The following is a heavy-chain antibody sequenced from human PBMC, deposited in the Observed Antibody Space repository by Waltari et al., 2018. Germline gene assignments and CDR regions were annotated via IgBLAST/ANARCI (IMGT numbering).Heavy chain of an antibody. D-gene: IGHD2-2*01. CDR2: INHSGST. CDR1: GGSFSGYY. CDR3: ARTVIVVVPAAHSYNWFDP. Sequence: QVQLQQWGAGLLKPSETLSLTCAVYGGSFSGYYWSWIRQPPGKGLEWIGEINHSGSTNYNPSLKSRVTISVDTSKNQFSLKLSSVTAADTAVYYCARTVIVVVPAAHSYNWFDPWGQGTLVTVSS. V-gene: IGHV4-34*01. J-gene: IGHJ5*02.